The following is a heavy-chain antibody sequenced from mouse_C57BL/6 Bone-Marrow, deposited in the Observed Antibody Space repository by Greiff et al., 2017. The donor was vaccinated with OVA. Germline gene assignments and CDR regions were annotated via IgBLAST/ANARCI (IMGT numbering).Heavy chain of an antibody. J-gene: IGHJ2*01. CDR2: IRSKSSNYAT. D-gene: IGHD2-4*01. CDR1: GFTFNTYA. V-gene: IGHV10-3*01. CDR3: VSRYDYDEGYYFDY. Sequence: EAGGGLVQPKGSLKLSCAASGFTFNTYAMHWVRQAPGKGLEWVARIRSKSSNYATYYADSVKDRFTISRDDSQSMLYLQMNNLKTEDTAMYYCVSRYDYDEGYYFDYWGQGTTLTVSS.